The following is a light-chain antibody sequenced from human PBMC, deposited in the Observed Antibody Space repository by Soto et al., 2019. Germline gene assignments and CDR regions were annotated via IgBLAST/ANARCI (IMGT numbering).Light chain of an antibody. CDR3: SLYTSENAYV. Sequence: HSVLTQPPSASGTPGQRVIISCSGGSSNIGRNPVNWYQKFPGTAPKLLISLNTQRPSGVPDRFSGSKSGTSASLAISGLRAAEEADYYCSLYTSENAYVFGTGTKVTVL. J-gene: IGLJ1*01. CDR2: LNT. V-gene: IGLV1-44*01. CDR1: SSNIGRNP.